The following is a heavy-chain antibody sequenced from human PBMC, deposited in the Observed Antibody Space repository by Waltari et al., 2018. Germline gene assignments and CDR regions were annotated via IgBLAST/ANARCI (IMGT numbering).Heavy chain of an antibody. CDR1: GYTFTSYG. J-gene: IGHJ5*02. CDR3: ARCPIVVVPAAPPGWFDP. CDR2: VSAENGNT. Sequence: QVQLVQSGAEVKKPGASVKVSCKASGYTFTSYGISWVRQAPGQGLEWMGWVSAENGNTNDAQKLHGRVTMPTDTSTSTAYMELRSLRSDDTAVYYCARCPIVVVPAAPPGWFDPWGQGTLVTVSS. V-gene: IGHV1-18*01. D-gene: IGHD2-2*01.